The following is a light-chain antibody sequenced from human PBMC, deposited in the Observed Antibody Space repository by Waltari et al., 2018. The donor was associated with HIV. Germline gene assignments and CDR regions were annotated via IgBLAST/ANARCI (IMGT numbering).Light chain of an antibody. CDR1: ISDICGSDY. Sequence: QSALTQPAAQSGSPGQSMAVSWPGTISDICGSDYASWYQQRPGQAPKLLIFEVSARPSGVSDRFSGSKSGNTASLTISGLQAEDEGDYYCSSFTNKKTVIFGGGTKVTVL. V-gene: IGLV2-14*01. CDR3: SSFTNKKTVI. CDR2: EVS. J-gene: IGLJ2*01.